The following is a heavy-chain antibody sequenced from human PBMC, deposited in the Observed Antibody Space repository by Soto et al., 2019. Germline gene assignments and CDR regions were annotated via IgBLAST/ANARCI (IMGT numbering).Heavy chain of an antibody. V-gene: IGHV3-33*06. CDR2: IWYDGSNK. CDR1: GFNFRNYG. J-gene: IGHJ4*02. CDR3: AKAGPNSHGRNYFDH. D-gene: IGHD1-26*01. Sequence: GGSLRLSCAASGFNFRNYGMHWVRQAPGKGLEWVAIIWYDGSNKYYADSVKGRFTISRDNSKNTLYLQMNSLRAEDTAVYYCAKAGPNSHGRNYFDHWGQGTLVTVSS.